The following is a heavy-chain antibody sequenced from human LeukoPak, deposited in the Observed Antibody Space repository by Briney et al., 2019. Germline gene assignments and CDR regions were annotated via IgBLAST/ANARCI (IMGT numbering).Heavy chain of an antibody. CDR3: TRDLSAGMPGGFDY. CDR1: GFTYRSYS. J-gene: IGHJ4*02. Sequence: GGSLRLSCAASGFTYRSYSMNWVRQAPGKGLELVATISSGSDYIYHADSVRGRFTISKDNVRNSLYLQMDSLRPEDTSVYYCTRDLSAGMPGGFDYRGQGILVTVAS. CDR2: ISSGSDYI. V-gene: IGHV3-21*01. D-gene: IGHD2-2*01.